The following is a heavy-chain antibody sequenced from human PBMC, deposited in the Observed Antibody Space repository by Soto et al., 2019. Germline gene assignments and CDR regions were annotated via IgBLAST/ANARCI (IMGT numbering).Heavy chain of an antibody. V-gene: IGHV3-13*01. D-gene: IGHD2-15*01. CDR1: GFTFSSYD. CDR2: IGTAGDT. CDR3: VRSGGNCSGGRCYSSNFDY. J-gene: IGHJ4*02. Sequence: EVQLVESGGGLVQPGGSLRLSCAGSGFTFSSYDMHWVRQATGKGLEWVSAIGTAGDTYYPGSVKGRFTISRENAKNSLYLQMNDLRAGDTAVYYCVRSGGNCSGGRCYSSNFDYWGQGTLVTVSS.